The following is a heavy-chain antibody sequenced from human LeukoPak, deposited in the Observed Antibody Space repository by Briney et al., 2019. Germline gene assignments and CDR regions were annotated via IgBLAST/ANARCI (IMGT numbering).Heavy chain of an antibody. Sequence: PGGSQRLSCAASGFTFSDFAMSWVRQAPGKGLECVSVISSSGGSTYSADSVKARFTISRDNSKNTLYLQMNSLTADDTAVYYCAKGHSDYGTGFDLWGQGTLVTVPS. CDR2: ISSSGGST. CDR1: GFTFSDFA. CDR3: AKGHSDYGTGFDL. D-gene: IGHD4-17*01. J-gene: IGHJ4*02. V-gene: IGHV3-23*01.